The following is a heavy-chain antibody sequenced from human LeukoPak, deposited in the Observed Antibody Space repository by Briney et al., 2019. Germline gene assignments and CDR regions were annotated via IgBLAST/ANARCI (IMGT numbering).Heavy chain of an antibody. Sequence: NPSETLSLTCSVSGGSISSYYWSWIRQPPGRGLEWIGYIYYSGRTSYNPSLKSRVTISVDTSKNQFSLMLSSVTAADTAVYYCARSHGSGSYYNLNDYWGQGTLVTVSS. V-gene: IGHV4-59*01. D-gene: IGHD3-10*01. CDR1: GGSISSYY. CDR3: ARSHGSGSYYNLNDY. CDR2: IYYSGRT. J-gene: IGHJ4*02.